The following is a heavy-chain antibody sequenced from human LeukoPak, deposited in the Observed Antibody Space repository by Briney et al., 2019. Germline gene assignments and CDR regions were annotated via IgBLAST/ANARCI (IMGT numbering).Heavy chain of an antibody. CDR1: GYTFTSYG. V-gene: IGHV1-18*01. CDR3: ARVRHCSGSSCYPHNWFDP. D-gene: IGHD2-15*01. CDR2: ISAYNGNT. J-gene: IGHJ5*02. Sequence: ASVKVSCKASGYTFTSYGISWVRQAPGQGLEWMGWISAYNGNTNYAQKLQGRVTMTTDTSTSTAYMELRSLRSDDTAVYYCARVRHCSGSSCYPHNWFDPWGQGTLVTVSS.